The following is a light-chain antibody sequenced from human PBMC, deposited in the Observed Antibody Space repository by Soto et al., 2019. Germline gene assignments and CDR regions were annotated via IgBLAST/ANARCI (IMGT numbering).Light chain of an antibody. CDR1: SSDVGGYKY. V-gene: IGLV2-8*01. J-gene: IGLJ2*01. CDR3: SSYAGSNAVV. CDR2: EVN. Sequence: QSALTQPPSASGSPGQSVTISCTGTSSDVGGYKYVSWYQQHPGKAPKLMIFEVNKRPSGVPDRFSGSKSGNTASLTVSGLQAEDEADYYCSSYAGSNAVVFGGGTKVTVL.